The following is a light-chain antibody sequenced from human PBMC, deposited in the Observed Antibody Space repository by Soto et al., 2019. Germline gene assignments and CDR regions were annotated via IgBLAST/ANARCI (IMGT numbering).Light chain of an antibody. CDR3: NSYTSSNTYV. V-gene: IGLV2-18*02. CDR1: SSDVGSYNR. J-gene: IGLJ1*01. Sequence: QSALTQPTSVSGSPGQSVTISCTGTSSDVGSYNRVSWYQQPPGTAPKLMIYEVNNRPSGVPDRFSESKSGNTASLTITGLQAEDEADYDCNSYTSSNTYVFGTGTTLTVL. CDR2: EVN.